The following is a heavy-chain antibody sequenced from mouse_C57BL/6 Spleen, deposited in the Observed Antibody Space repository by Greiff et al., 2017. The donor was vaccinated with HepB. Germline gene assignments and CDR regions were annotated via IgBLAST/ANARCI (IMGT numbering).Heavy chain of an antibody. V-gene: IGHV5-9-1*02. D-gene: IGHD2-5*01. CDR3: TRDRGSKSWFAY. J-gene: IGHJ3*01. CDR2: ISSGGDYI. Sequence: EVQLVESGEGLVKPGGSLKLSCAASRFTFSSYAMSWVRQTPEKRLEWVAYISSGGDYIYYADTVKGRVTISRDNARNTLYLQMSSLKSEDTAMYYCTRDRGSKSWFAYWGQGTLVTVSA. CDR1: RFTFSSYA.